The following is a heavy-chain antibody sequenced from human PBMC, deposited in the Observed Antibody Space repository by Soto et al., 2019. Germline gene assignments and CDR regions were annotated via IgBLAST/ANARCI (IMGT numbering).Heavy chain of an antibody. Sequence: ASVKVSCKASGGIFSSHAISWVRQAPGQGLEWMGGIIPIFGTANYVQKFQGRVTISADRSTSTAYMEVRSLRSEDTAVYYCARGWETVGATTPFAYWGQGTLVTVSS. CDR2: IIPIFGTA. J-gene: IGHJ4*02. D-gene: IGHD1-26*01. CDR1: GGIFSSHA. V-gene: IGHV1-69*06. CDR3: ARGWETVGATTPFAY.